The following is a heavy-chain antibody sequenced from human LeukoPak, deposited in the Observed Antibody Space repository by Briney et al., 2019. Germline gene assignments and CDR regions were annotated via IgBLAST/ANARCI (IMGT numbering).Heavy chain of an antibody. CDR1: GFTFSSYW. J-gene: IGHJ4*01. CDR2: IKQDGSEQ. D-gene: IGHD1-26*01. V-gene: IGHV3-7*01. Sequence: GGSLRLSCAASGFTFSSYWMSWVRQPPGKGLEWVANIKQDGSEQYYVASVKGRSTISNDNAKNSLYLQINSLTAEAAACYYGARDGDSGGDEPAFYYWGQGTLVTVSS. CDR3: ARDGDSGGDEPAFYY.